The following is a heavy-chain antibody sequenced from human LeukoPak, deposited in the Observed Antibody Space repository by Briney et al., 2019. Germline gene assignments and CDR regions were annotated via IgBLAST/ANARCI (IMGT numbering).Heavy chain of an antibody. CDR2: INPSGST. Sequence: PSETLSLTCAVYGGSFSGYYWSWFRQPPGKGLEWIGEINPSGSTNNNPSLKSPVTISVDTSKNQSSLKLSSVTAADTAVYYCARGIFGVAGIQNYYYCMAVWGKGTTVTVSS. CDR1: GGSFSGYY. D-gene: IGHD3-3*01. CDR3: ARGIFGVAGIQNYYYCMAV. J-gene: IGHJ6*03. V-gene: IGHV4-34*01.